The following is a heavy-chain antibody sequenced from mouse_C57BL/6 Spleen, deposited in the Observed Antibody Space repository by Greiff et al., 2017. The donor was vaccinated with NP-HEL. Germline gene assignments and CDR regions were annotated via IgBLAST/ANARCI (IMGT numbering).Heavy chain of an antibody. V-gene: IGHV1-53*01. CDR2: INPSNGGT. Sequence: VQLQQPGTELVKPGASGYTFTSYWMHWVKQRPGQGLEWIGNINPSNGGTNYNEKFKSKATLTVDKSSSTAYMQLSSLTSEDSAVYYCARAYGSSYPSYWYFDVWGTGTTVTVSS. CDR3: ARAYGSSYPSYWYFDV. D-gene: IGHD1-1*01. CDR1: GYTFTSYW. J-gene: IGHJ1*03.